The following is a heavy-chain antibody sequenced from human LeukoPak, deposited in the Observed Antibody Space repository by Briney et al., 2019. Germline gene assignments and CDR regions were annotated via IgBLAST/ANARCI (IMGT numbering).Heavy chain of an antibody. J-gene: IGHJ4*02. D-gene: IGHD1-26*01. CDR2: IHYSRST. V-gene: IGHV4-59*08. CDR3: ASQTAVGASPY. Sequence: SETLSLTCSVFGGSISSYYWSWIRQPPGKGLEWIGYIHYSRSTNYNPSLKSRVTISVDTSKNQFSLKLSSVTAADTAVYYCASQTAVGASPYWGQGILVTVSS. CDR1: GGSISSYY.